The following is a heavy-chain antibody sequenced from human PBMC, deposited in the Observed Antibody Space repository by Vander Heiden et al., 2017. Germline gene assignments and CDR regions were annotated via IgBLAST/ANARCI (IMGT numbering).Heavy chain of an antibody. CDR3: ANSDCGGDCYPSPRVDY. CDR2: IYYSVST. CDR1: GGPISSRRYY. J-gene: IGHJ4*02. V-gene: IGHV4-39*01. D-gene: IGHD2-21*02. Sequence: QLQLQESGPGLVKPSETLSLTCTVSGGPISSRRYYWGWIRQPPGKGLEWIGCIYYSVSTYYNPSLKSRVTLSVDTSKNQFSLKLSSVTAADTAVYYCANSDCGGDCYPSPRVDYWGQGTLVTVSS.